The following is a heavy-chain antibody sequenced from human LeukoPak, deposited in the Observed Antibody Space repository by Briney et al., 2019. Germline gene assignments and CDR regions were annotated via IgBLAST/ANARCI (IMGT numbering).Heavy chain of an antibody. CDR2: IWYDGSNK. V-gene: IGHV3-33*01. D-gene: IGHD2-21*02. J-gene: IGHJ4*02. CDR3: ARGLETAFFDY. Sequence: PGRSLRLSCAASGFTFSSYGMHWVRQAPGKGLEWVAVIWYDGSNKYYADSVKGRFTISRDNSENTLYLQMNSLRAEDTAVYYCARGLETAFFDYWGQGTLVTVSS. CDR1: GFTFSSYG.